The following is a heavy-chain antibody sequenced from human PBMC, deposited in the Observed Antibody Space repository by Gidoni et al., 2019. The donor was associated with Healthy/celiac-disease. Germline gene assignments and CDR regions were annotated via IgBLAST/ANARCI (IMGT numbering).Heavy chain of an antibody. CDR2: IWYDGSNK. J-gene: IGHJ6*02. D-gene: IGHD6-13*01. CDR1: GFTFSSYG. CDR3: AREFLEQQLVYGMDV. V-gene: IGHV3-33*01. Sequence: QVQLVESGGGVVQPGRSLRLSCAASGFTFSSYGMHWVRQAPGKGLGWVAVIWYDGSNKYYADSVKGRFTISRDNSKNTLYLQMNSLRAEDTAVYYCAREFLEQQLVYGMDVWGQGTTVTVSS.